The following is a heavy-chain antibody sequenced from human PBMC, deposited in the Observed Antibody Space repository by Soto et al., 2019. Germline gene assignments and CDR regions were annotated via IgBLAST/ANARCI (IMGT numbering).Heavy chain of an antibody. J-gene: IGHJ6*02. CDR2: IIPIFGTA. Sequence: ASVKVSCKASGGTFSSYAMSWVRQAPGQGLEWMGGIIPIFGTANYAQKFQGRVTITADKSTSTAYMELSSLRSEDTAVYYCARGGGLEKYYYGMDVWGQGTTVTVSS. D-gene: IGHD3-16*01. V-gene: IGHV1-69*06. CDR1: GGTFSSYA. CDR3: ARGGGLEKYYYGMDV.